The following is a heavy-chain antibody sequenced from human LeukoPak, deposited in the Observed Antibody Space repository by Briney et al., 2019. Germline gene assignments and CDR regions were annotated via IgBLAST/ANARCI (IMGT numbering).Heavy chain of an antibody. CDR2: IYTSGSS. J-gene: IGHJ4*02. CDR1: GGSISSGSYY. D-gene: IGHD6-19*01. V-gene: IGHV4-61*02. CDR3: ARPVAGQGYYFDY. Sequence: SETLSLTCTVPGGSISSGSYYWSWIRQPAGKGLEWIARIYTSGSSNYNPSLRSRVTISLDTSKNQFSLKLSSVTAADTAVYYCARPVAGQGYYFDYWGQGTLVTVSS.